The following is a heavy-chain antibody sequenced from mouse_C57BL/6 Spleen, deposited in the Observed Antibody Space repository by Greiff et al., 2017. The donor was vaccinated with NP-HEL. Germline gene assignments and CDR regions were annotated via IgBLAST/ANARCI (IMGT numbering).Heavy chain of an antibody. V-gene: IGHV2-2*01. CDR1: GFSLTSYG. CDR2: IWSGGST. CDR3: ARNWDEGYAMDY. Sequence: VQLVESGPGLVQPSQSLSITCTVSGFSLTSYGVHWVRQSPGKGLEWLGVIWSGGSTDYNAAFISRLSISKDNSKSQVFFKMNRLQADDTAIYYCARNWDEGYAMDYWGQGTSVTVSS. J-gene: IGHJ4*01. D-gene: IGHD4-1*01.